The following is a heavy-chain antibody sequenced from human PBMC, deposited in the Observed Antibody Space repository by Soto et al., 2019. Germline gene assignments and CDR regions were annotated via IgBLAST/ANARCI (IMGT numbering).Heavy chain of an antibody. J-gene: IGHJ4*02. D-gene: IGHD1-26*01. CDR3: AKPMSGSYFMFFDY. CDR2: ISYDGSNK. CDR1: GFTFSSYG. Sequence: GGSLRLSCAASGFTFSSYGMHWVRQAPGKGLEWVAVISYDGSNKYYADSVKGRFTISRDNSKNTLYLQMNSLRAEDTAVYYCAKPMSGSYFMFFDYWGQGTLVTVSS. V-gene: IGHV3-30*18.